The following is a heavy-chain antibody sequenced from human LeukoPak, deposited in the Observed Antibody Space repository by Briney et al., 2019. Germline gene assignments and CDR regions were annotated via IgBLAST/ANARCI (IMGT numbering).Heavy chain of an antibody. V-gene: IGHV3-23*01. J-gene: IGHJ4*02. CDR3: AKFYYGDKKNADY. D-gene: IGHD4-17*01. CDR1: GFTFSSYA. Sequence: GGSLRLSCAASGFTFSSYAMSWVRQAPGKGLEWVSAISGSGGSTYYADSVKGRFTISRDNSKNTLYLQMNSLRAEYTAVYYCAKFYYGDKKNADYGGQGTLVTVSS. CDR2: ISGSGGST.